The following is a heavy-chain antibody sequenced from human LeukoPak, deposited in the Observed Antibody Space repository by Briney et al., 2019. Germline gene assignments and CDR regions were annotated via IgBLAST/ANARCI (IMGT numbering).Heavy chain of an antibody. CDR3: ARGWGSFDC. V-gene: IGHV3-23*01. J-gene: IGHJ4*02. Sequence: GGSLRLSCAASGFTFNIYAMSWVRLAPGKELGWVSAISGSGGSTYYADSVKGRFAISRDNSKNTLYLQMNSLRAEDTAVYYCARGWGSFDCWGQGTLVTVSS. CDR2: ISGSGGST. D-gene: IGHD3-16*01. CDR1: GFTFNIYA.